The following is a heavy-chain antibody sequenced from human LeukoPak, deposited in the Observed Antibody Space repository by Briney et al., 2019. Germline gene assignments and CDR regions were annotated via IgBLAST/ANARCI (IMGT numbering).Heavy chain of an antibody. V-gene: IGHV3-23*01. J-gene: IGHJ6*02. Sequence: GGSLRLSCAASGFTFSSYAMSWVRQAPGKGLEWVSAISGSGGSTYYADSVKGRFTISRDNSKNTLYLQMNSLRAEDTAVYYCARQMGDYGDYYNYYYYGMDVWGQGTTVTVSS. D-gene: IGHD4-17*01. CDR1: GFTFSSYA. CDR2: ISGSGGST. CDR3: ARQMGDYGDYYNYYYYGMDV.